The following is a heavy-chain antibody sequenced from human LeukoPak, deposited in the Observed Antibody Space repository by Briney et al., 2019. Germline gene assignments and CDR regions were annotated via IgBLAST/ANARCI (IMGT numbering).Heavy chain of an antibody. CDR2: FSTYNGDT. Sequence: AASVRVSCKASGDTFTNYGINWVRQAPGQRPEWMGWFSTYNGDTKYAQKLKGRLTLTADTLKTTAYMELRTLISDDTATYYCAIGQGVITWGGADVYDVWGQGTTVIVSS. CDR1: GDTFTNYG. V-gene: IGHV1-18*01. J-gene: IGHJ3*01. CDR3: AIGQGVITWGGADVYDV. D-gene: IGHD3-16*01.